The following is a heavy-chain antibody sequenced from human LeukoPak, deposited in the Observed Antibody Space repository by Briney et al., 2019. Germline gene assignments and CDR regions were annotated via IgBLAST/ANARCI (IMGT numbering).Heavy chain of an antibody. CDR2: ISGSGGST. Sequence: PGGSLRLSCAASGFTFSSYAMSWVRQAPGKGLEWVSAISGSGGSTYYADSVKGRFTISRDNSKNTLYLQMNSLRAEDTAVYYCARDRGGYCSSTSCYTGWFDPWGQGTLVTVSS. CDR1: GFTFSSYA. J-gene: IGHJ5*02. CDR3: ARDRGGYCSSTSCYTGWFDP. D-gene: IGHD2-2*02. V-gene: IGHV3-23*01.